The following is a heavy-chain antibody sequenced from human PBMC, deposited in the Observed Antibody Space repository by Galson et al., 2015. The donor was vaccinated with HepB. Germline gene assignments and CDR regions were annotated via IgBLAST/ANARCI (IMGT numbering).Heavy chain of an antibody. V-gene: IGHV3-33*01. CDR2: IWYDGSNK. J-gene: IGHJ4*02. D-gene: IGHD3-22*01. CDR3: AREMGYSDISGYSYAFDY. Sequence: LSLSCAASGFTFTRYGMHWVRQAPGKGLEWVAVIWYDGSNKYYVDSVKGRFTISRDNSKNTLYLQMNSLRAEDTAVYYCAREMGYSDISGYSYAFDYWGQGTLVTVSS. CDR1: GFTFTRYG.